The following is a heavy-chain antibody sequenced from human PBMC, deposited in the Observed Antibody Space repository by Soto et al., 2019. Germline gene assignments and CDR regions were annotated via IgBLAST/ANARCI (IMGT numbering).Heavy chain of an antibody. CDR1: GASIRSTDYY. D-gene: IGHD2-21*02. V-gene: IGHV4-30-4*01. CDR2: VYYTGST. J-gene: IGHJ5*02. Sequence: SETLSLTCTVSGASIRSTDYYWSWIRQAPGKGPEWIGYVYYTGSTYYNPSLMSRLTISVDTSKNQFSLKLTSVTAAETAVYYCVRTAREGAVAPHWFDRWGQGTQVTVSS. CDR3: VRTAREGAVAPHWFDR.